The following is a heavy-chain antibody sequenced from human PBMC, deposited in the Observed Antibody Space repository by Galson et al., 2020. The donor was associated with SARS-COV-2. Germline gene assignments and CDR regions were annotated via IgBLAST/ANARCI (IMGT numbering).Heavy chain of an antibody. CDR1: GFYFSTYD. Sequence: GGSLRLSCEPSGFYFSTYDMNWVRQAPGKGLEWLSYISSRGFTIYYADSVKGRFTISRDNAKNSLYLQMNKLRAEDTAIYYCASGDNWFDLWGQGTLVTVSS. CDR3: ASGDNWFDL. V-gene: IGHV3-48*03. D-gene: IGHD7-27*01. J-gene: IGHJ5*02. CDR2: ISSRGFTI.